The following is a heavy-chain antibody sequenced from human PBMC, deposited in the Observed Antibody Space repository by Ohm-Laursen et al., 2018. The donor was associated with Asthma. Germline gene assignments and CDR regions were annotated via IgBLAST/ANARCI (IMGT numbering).Heavy chain of an antibody. CDR1: GFTFSIYW. CDR2: ISSSSSYI. V-gene: IGHV3-21*01. CDR3: ARGSCSGGSCYPGDY. J-gene: IGHJ4*02. Sequence: GSLRLSCAASGFTFSIYWMSWVRQAPGKGLEWVSSISSSSSYIYYADSVKGRFTISRDNAKNSLYLQMNSLRAEDTAVYYCARGSCSGGSCYPGDYWGQGTLVTVSS. D-gene: IGHD2-15*01.